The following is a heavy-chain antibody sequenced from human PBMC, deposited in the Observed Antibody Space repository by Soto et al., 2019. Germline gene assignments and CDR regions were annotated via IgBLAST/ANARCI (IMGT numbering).Heavy chain of an antibody. CDR1: GYRFIYYW. Sequence: PGESLRISCRASGYRFIYYWSGWVRQMPGKGLEWMGIIYPGDSDSRYYPSFQGQVTISVDKSISTAYLQWSSLKASDSAMYYCARDGLSSSSSFDYWGQGTLVTVS. CDR3: ARDGLSSSSSFDY. D-gene: IGHD6-6*01. CDR2: IYPGDSDS. J-gene: IGHJ4*02. V-gene: IGHV5-51*01.